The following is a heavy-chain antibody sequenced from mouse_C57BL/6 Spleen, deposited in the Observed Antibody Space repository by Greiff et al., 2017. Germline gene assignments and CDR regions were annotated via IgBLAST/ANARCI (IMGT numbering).Heavy chain of an antibody. D-gene: IGHD2-2*01. CDR3: ARRRSTMGTSEAMDY. J-gene: IGHJ4*01. CDR1: GYTFTSYG. CDR2: IYIGNGYT. V-gene: IGHV1-58*01. Sequence: VQLQESGAELVRPGSSVKMSCKTSGYTFTSYGIHWVKQRPGQGLEWIGYIYIGNGYTEYNEKFKGKATLTSDTSSSTAYMQLSSLTSEDSAIYFCARRRSTMGTSEAMDYWGQGTSGTVSS.